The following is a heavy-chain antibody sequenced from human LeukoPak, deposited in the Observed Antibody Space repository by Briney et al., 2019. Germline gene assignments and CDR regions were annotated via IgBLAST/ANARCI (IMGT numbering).Heavy chain of an antibody. CDR1: GFTFSTYS. V-gene: IGHV3-21*01. Sequence: PGGSLRLSCAASGFTFSTYSMHWVRQAPGKGLEWVSSIRSGSTYINYADSVKGRFTISRDDAMNSLYLQMNSLRAEDTAVYYCARDGIFDYWGQGTLVTVSS. J-gene: IGHJ4*02. CDR3: ARDGIFDY. CDR2: IRSGSTYI.